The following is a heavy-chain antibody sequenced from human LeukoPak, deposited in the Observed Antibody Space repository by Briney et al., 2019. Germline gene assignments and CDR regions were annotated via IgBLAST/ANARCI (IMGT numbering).Heavy chain of an antibody. Sequence: ASVKVSCKASGYTFTGYYMHWVRQAPGQGLEWMGWINPNSGGSNYAQKFQGRVTMTTDTSTSTAYMELRSLRSDDTAVYYCARPFPQYYYDSSGIGPLDYWGQGTLVTVSS. J-gene: IGHJ4*02. D-gene: IGHD3-22*01. CDR3: ARPFPQYYYDSSGIGPLDY. CDR2: INPNSGGS. CDR1: GYTFTGYY. V-gene: IGHV1-2*02.